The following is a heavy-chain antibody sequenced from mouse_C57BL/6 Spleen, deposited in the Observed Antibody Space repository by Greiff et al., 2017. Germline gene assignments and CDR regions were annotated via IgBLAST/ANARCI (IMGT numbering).Heavy chain of an antibody. CDR1: GYTFTSYW. J-gene: IGHJ2*01. V-gene: IGHV1-72*01. D-gene: IGHD1-1*01. CDR2: IDPNSGGT. Sequence: QVHVKQPGAELVKPGASVKLSCKASGYTFTSYWMHWVKQRPGRGLEWIGRIDPNSGGTKYNEKFKSKATLTVDKPSSTAYMQLSSLTSEDSAVYYCAREDYYGSRGNFDYWGQGTTLTVSS. CDR3: AREDYYGSRGNFDY.